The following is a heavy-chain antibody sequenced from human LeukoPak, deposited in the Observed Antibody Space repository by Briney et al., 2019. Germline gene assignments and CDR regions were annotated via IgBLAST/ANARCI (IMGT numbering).Heavy chain of an antibody. Sequence: GGSLRLSCSASGFTFISYAMHWVRQAPGKGLEYASAIISNGGSTYYADSVKGRFTISRDNSKNTLYLQMSSLRAEDTAVYYCVKDKGAYYYGSGSYYTDWGQGTLVTVSS. V-gene: IGHV3-64D*06. CDR3: VKDKGAYYYGSGSYYTD. CDR2: IISNGGST. J-gene: IGHJ4*02. D-gene: IGHD3-10*01. CDR1: GFTFISYA.